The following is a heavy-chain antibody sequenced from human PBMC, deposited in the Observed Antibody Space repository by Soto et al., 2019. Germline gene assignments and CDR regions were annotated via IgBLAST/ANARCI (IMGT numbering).Heavy chain of an antibody. CDR3: ERDANAVLGGVGAFEI. D-gene: IGHD3-10*01. V-gene: IGHV3-48*02. J-gene: IGHJ3*02. Sequence: EVQLVESGGGLVQPGGSLRLSCAASGFTFSSYSMNWVRQAPGKGLEWVSYISSSSTIYYADSVMGRFTISRDNAKNSLYVEVNSMREEDGALYYCERDANAVLGGVGAFEIWGQGTMVTVSS. CDR1: GFTFSSYS. CDR2: ISSSSTI.